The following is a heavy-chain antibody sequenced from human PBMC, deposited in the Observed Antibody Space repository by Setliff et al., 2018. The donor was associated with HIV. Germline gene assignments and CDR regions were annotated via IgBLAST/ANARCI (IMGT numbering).Heavy chain of an antibody. Sequence: PGGSLRLSCAASGFTFSTFAMSWVRQAPGKGLEWVSTISHSGETTNFADSVKGRFTISRDNSKNTLYLQMSSLKVDDTAIYFCAKALYGHSSAVGPDFWGQGTLVTVSS. V-gene: IGHV3-23*01. CDR2: ISHSGETT. CDR1: GFTFSTFA. D-gene: IGHD4-17*01. J-gene: IGHJ4*02. CDR3: AKALYGHSSAVGPDF.